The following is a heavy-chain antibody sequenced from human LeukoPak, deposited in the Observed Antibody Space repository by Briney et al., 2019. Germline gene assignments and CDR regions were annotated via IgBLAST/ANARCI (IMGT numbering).Heavy chain of an antibody. CDR2: IYTSGST. J-gene: IGHJ3*02. Sequence: SETLSLTCTVSGGSISSYYWSWIRQPPGKGLEWIGYIYTSGSTNYNPSLKSRVTISVDTSKNQFSLKLSSVTAADTAVYYCARKWLRDDAFDTWGQGTMVTVSS. V-gene: IGHV4-4*09. CDR3: ARKWLRDDAFDT. D-gene: IGHD5-12*01. CDR1: GGSISSYY.